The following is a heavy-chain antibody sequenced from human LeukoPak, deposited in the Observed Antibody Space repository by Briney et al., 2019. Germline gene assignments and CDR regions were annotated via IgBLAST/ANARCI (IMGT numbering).Heavy chain of an antibody. J-gene: IGHJ4*02. CDR2: INWNGGST. V-gene: IGHV3-20*04. CDR3: ARGHNTIRRCYFDY. CDR1: GFTFDDYG. D-gene: IGHD3-3*01. Sequence: GGSLRLSCAPSGFTFDDYGMSWVRQAPGKGLEWVSGINWNGGSTGYADSVKGRFTISRDNAKNSLYLQMNSLRAEDTALYYCARGHNTIRRCYFDYWGQGTLVTVSS.